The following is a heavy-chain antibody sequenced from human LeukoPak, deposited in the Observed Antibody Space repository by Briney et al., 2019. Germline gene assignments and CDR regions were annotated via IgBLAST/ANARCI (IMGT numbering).Heavy chain of an antibody. CDR3: ARDEWELLRAY. CDR1: GFTVSSNY. D-gene: IGHD1-26*01. V-gene: IGHV3-66*02. Sequence: GSLRLSCAASGFTVSSNYMGWVRQAPGKGLEWLSIIYSGGSTYYADSVKGRFTISRDNSKNTLYLQMNSLRAEDTAVYYCARDEWELLRAYWGQGTLVTVSS. CDR2: IYSGGST. J-gene: IGHJ4*02.